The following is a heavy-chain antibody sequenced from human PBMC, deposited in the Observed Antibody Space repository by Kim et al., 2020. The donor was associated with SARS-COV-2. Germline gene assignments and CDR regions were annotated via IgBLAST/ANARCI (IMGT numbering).Heavy chain of an antibody. Sequence: GGSLRLSCAVSGFTFSSDEMNWVRQAPGKGLECVSYISSSGSTRYYADSVKGRFTISRDNAKNSLYLQINYLRAEDTAVYYCAPPTYGGLGGDAFHIWGQGTMVTVSS. V-gene: IGHV3-48*03. CDR1: GFTFSSDE. D-gene: IGHD4-17*01. CDR2: ISSSGSTR. CDR3: APPTYGGLGGDAFHI. J-gene: IGHJ3*02.